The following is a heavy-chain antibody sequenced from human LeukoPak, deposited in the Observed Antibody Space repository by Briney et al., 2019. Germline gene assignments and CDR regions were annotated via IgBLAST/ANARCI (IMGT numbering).Heavy chain of an antibody. CDR1: GYTFTSYG. V-gene: IGHV1-18*04. CDR3: ARQEYYYYGMDV. Sequence: ASVKVSCKASGYTFTSYGISWVRRAPGQGLEWMGWISAYNGNTNYAQKLQGRVTLTTDTSTSAAYMELRSLRSDDTAVYYCARQEYYYYGMDVWGKGTTVTVSS. CDR2: ISAYNGNT. J-gene: IGHJ6*04.